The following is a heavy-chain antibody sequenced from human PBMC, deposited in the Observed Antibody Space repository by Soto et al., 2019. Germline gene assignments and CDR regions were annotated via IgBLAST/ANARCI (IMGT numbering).Heavy chain of an antibody. D-gene: IGHD3-3*01. CDR2: INPNSGGT. CDR3: ARYPAGWSGYPYYYYGMDV. J-gene: IGHJ6*04. V-gene: IGHV1-2*02. Sequence: ASVKVSCKASGYTFTGYYMHWVLQAPGQGLEWMGWINPNSGGTNYAQKFQGRVTMTRDTSISTAYMELSRLRSDDTAVYYCARYPAGWSGYPYYYYGMDVGGKGTTFTASA. CDR1: GYTFTGYY.